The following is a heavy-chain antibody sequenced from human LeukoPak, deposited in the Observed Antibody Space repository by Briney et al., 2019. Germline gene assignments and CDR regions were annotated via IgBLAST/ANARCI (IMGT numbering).Heavy chain of an antibody. CDR2: ISYDGSNI. CDR1: GFTFSSYG. J-gene: IGHJ3*02. CDR3: VKGGIVVVTATSGGDDAFDI. V-gene: IGHV3-30*18. D-gene: IGHD2-21*02. Sequence: GGSLRLSCAASGFTFSSYGMHWVRQAPGKGLEWVAVISYDGSNIYYADSVKGRFTISRDNSKNTLYLQMSSLRAEDTAVYYCVKGGIVVVTATSGGDDAFDIWGQGTMVTVSS.